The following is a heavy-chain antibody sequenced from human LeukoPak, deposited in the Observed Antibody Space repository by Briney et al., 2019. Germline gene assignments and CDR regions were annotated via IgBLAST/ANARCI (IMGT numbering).Heavy chain of an antibody. CDR2: IYPGDSDT. J-gene: IGHJ4*02. Sequence: RGESLKISCQGSGYTFTSYWIGWVRQMPVKGLEWMGSIYPGDSDTKYSPSFQGQVTISVDKSTNTAYLQWKSLKASDTAMYYCARADYWGQGTLVTVSS. V-gene: IGHV5-51*01. CDR1: GYTFTSYW. CDR3: ARADY.